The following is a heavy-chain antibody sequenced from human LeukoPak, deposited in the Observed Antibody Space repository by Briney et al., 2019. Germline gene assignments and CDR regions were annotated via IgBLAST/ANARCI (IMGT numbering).Heavy chain of an antibody. V-gene: IGHV4-59*01. CDR1: GGSISTYY. CDR3: ARDGYSGSDAL. J-gene: IGHJ4*02. CDR2: IYHSGST. Sequence: SETLSLTCTVSGGSISTYYWSWIRQPPGKGLEWIGYIYHSGSTNYNPSLKSRVTISVDTSQNQFYLKLSSVTAADTAVYYCARDGYSGSDALWGQGTLVTVST. D-gene: IGHD5-12*01.